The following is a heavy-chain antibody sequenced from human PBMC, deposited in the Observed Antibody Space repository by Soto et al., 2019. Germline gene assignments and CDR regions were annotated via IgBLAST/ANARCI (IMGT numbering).Heavy chain of an antibody. Sequence: QVQLQESGPGLVKTSETLSLTCTVSGVSITPYFWSWIRQPAGKAPEWVGHIYASGRTTYNPSLKSRVTMFVSQTQASLRLTSVTAADTAVYYCARHFDVDPSLDQYYFDLWGRGALVTVSS. CDR3: ARHFDVDPSLDQYYFDL. V-gene: IGHV4-4*07. D-gene: IGHD3-9*01. CDR1: GVSITPYF. J-gene: IGHJ2*01. CDR2: IYASGRT.